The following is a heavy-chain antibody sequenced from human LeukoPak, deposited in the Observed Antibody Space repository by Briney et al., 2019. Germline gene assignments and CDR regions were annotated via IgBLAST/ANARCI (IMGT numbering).Heavy chain of an antibody. D-gene: IGHD6-13*01. CDR2: ISGSGGST. J-gene: IGHJ4*02. CDR3: AKLRYSSSWYVEDY. V-gene: IGHV3-23*01. CDR1: GFTFSGYA. Sequence: GGSLRLSCAASGFTFSGYAMSWVRQAPGKGLEWVSAISGSGGSTYYADSVKGRFTISRDNSKNTLYLQMNSLRAEDTAVYYCAKLRYSSSWYVEDYWGQGTLVTVSS.